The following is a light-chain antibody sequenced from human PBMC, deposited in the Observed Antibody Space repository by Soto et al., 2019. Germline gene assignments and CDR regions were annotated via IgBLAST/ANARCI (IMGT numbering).Light chain of an antibody. CDR3: QQYNSTPLT. Sequence: DIVMTQSPDSLAVSLGERATINCKSSQSVLYSSNNKNYLAWYQQKPGQPPKLLIYWASTREYGVPDRFSGSGSGTDFTLTISSLQAEDVAVYYCQQYNSTPLTFGGGTKVEIK. V-gene: IGKV4-1*01. CDR2: WAS. J-gene: IGKJ4*01. CDR1: QSVLYSSNNKNY.